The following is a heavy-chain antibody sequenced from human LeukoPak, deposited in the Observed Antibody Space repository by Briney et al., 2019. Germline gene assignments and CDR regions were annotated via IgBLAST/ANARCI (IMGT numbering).Heavy chain of an antibody. V-gene: IGHV3-7*02. CDR2: IKEDGSEK. Sequence: PVGSLRLSCAASGFTFSSYWMSWVRQAPGKGLEWVANIKEDGSEKYYAESVKGRFTISRDNAKDSLYQQINSLRAEDTAVYYCARGKGSYSSSWYPFYYYYYGMDVWGQGTTVSVCS. CDR3: ARGKGSYSSSWYPFYYYYYGMDV. CDR1: GFTFSSYW. J-gene: IGHJ6*02. D-gene: IGHD6-13*01.